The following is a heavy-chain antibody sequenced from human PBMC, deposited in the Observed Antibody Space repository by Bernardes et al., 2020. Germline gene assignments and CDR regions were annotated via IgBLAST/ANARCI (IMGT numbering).Heavy chain of an antibody. CDR3: ARATPYDYRSLDY. D-gene: IGHD4-4*01. V-gene: IGHV3-72*01. Sequence: GCSLRLSCAVSGFTSSDHYMDWVRQAPGEGLEWVGRIRNKANSYTTEYAASVKGRFTISRDDSKNSLYLQMNSLTTEDTAVYYCARATPYDYRSLDYWGQGTLVTVSS. CDR2: IRNKANSYTT. J-gene: IGHJ4*02. CDR1: GFTSSDHY.